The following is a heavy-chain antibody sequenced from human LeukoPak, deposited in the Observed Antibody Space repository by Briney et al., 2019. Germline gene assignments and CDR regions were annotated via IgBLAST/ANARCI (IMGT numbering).Heavy chain of an antibody. CDR1: GFIFSSYA. CDR2: ISGSGTST. V-gene: IGHV3-23*01. D-gene: IGHD2-21*01. Sequence: GGSLRLSCVASGFIFSSYAMTWVRQTPGKGLEWVSGISGSGTSTYYAASVRGRFTISRDNSEKTLHLQMNSLRVEDTATYYCVKVSYDIVATKNRIPKLSWLDPWGQGIMVAVSS. CDR3: VKVSYDIVATKNRIPKLSWLDP. J-gene: IGHJ5*02.